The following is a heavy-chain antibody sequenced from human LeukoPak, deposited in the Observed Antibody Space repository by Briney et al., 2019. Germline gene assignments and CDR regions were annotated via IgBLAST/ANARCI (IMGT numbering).Heavy chain of an antibody. CDR3: ARGGNVLVVTQKRKKPLDL. CDR1: GDSINSANDY. V-gene: IGHV4-30-4*08. D-gene: IGHD3-22*01. Sequence: SQTLSLTCTISGDSINSANDYWSWISQRPGKGLEWIGHIHYTGRTNYYPSLKSRVTKSVDTSKNQFSMKLNSVTAADTAVYYCARGGNVLVVTQKRKKPLDLWGQGTLVIVSP. J-gene: IGHJ5*02. CDR2: IHYTGRT.